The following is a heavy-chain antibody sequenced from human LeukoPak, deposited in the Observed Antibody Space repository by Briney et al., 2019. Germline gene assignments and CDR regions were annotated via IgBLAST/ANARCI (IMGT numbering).Heavy chain of an antibody. Sequence: PSEILSLTCAVYGGSFSGYYWSWIRQPPGKGLEWIGEINHSGSTNYNPSLKSRVTISVDTSKNQFSLKLSSVTAADTAVYYCARGKRGYSSSWYDYWGQGTLVTVSS. D-gene: IGHD6-13*01. V-gene: IGHV4-34*01. J-gene: IGHJ4*02. CDR3: ARGKRGYSSSWYDY. CDR2: INHSGST. CDR1: GGSFSGYY.